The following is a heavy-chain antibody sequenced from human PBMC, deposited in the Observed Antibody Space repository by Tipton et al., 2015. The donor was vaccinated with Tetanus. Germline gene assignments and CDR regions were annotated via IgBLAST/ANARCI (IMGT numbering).Heavy chain of an antibody. V-gene: IGHV4-31*03. J-gene: IGHJ4*02. Sequence: GLVKPSQTLSLTCTVSGGSISSGGYYWSWIRQHAGKGLEWIGDIYYRGSTYYNPSLKSRVTISVDTSKNQFSLKLNSVTAADAAVYYCARDQARGARGWNYFDYWGQGTLVTVSS. CDR3: ARDQARGARGWNYFDY. CDR2: IYYRGST. CDR1: GGSISSGGYY. D-gene: IGHD1-26*01.